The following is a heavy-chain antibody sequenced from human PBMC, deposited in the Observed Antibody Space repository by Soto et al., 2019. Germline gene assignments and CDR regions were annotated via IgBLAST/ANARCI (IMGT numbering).Heavy chain of an antibody. CDR1: GCTFSNYW. V-gene: IGHV3-7*03. Sequence: GSLGLACSASGCTFSNYWMSGVRQAPGKGLEWVADIKHDGSEKYYVDSVKGRFTISRDNAKKSLYLQMNSLRAEDTAVYYCAKDYDNGAYASYADFGGQGTLVTVSS. CDR3: AKDYDNGAYASYADF. D-gene: IGHD3-16*01. CDR2: IKHDGSEK. J-gene: IGHJ4*02.